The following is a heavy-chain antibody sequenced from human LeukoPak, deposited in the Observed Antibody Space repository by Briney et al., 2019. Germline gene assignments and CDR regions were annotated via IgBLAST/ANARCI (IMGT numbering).Heavy chain of an antibody. D-gene: IGHD4-23*01. Sequence: ASVKVSCKASGYTFTNYAMHWVRQAPGQRLEWMGWSNAGNGNTKYSQEFQGRVTITRDTSASTAYMELSSLRSEDMAVYYCARGYYGGKGVDYYGMDVWGQGTTVTVSS. CDR1: GYTFTNYA. CDR3: ARGYYGGKGVDYYGMDV. CDR2: SNAGNGNT. V-gene: IGHV1-3*02. J-gene: IGHJ6*02.